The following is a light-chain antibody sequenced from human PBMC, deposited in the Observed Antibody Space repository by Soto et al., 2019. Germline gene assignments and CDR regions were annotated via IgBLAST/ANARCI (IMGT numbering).Light chain of an antibody. CDR1: QAITSA. CDR3: QQFSTCPLT. J-gene: IGKJ4*01. Sequence: AIQLTQSPSSLSASLGDRVTITCRSSQAITSAIAWYRQRPGMAPELLIYDVSTLASGVTSRFSGSGSGTDFTLTIRALQREDFGTYYCQQFSTCPLTFGGGNKVDIK. V-gene: IGKV1-13*02. CDR2: DVS.